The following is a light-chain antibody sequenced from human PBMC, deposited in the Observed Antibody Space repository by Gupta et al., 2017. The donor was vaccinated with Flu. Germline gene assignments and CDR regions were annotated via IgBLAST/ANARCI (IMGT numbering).Light chain of an antibody. CDR1: RSISYS. V-gene: IGKV1-39*01. CDR3: QQSFSTPPDT. Sequence: ASRSISYSLNWYQQKPGDAPKLLIYAASTLQCGVPSSLSGSGFGTDFTLTISSLKPEDFATYYCQQSFSTPPDTFGQGTRVEIK. CDR2: AAS. J-gene: IGKJ1*01.